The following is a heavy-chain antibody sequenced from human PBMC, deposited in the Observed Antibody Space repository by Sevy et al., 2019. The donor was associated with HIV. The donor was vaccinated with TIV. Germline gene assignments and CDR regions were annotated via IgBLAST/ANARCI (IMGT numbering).Heavy chain of an antibody. D-gene: IGHD3-22*01. CDR2: IYPDDSDT. V-gene: IGHV5-51*01. CDR1: GYSFTSHW. J-gene: IGHJ4*01. Sequence: GESLKISCQGSGYSFTSHWIAWVRQMPGKGLEWMGIIYPDDSDTRNSPSFQGQVTFSADKSTFTAYLQWSSLKASDTAVYYCATSRSGYFDGSGYYIYWGQGTQVTVSS. CDR3: ATSRSGYFDGSGYYIY.